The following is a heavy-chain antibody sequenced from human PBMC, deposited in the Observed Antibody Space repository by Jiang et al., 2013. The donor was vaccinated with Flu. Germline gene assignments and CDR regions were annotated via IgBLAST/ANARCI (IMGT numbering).Heavy chain of an antibody. D-gene: IGHD1/OR15-1a*01. V-gene: IGHV1-3*01. J-gene: IGHJ4*02. CDR3: ARDYLPWWEQRWGGN. CDR1: GYTFTSYA. CDR2: INAGNGNT. Sequence: KVSCKASGYTFTSYAMHWVRQAPGQRLEWMGWINAGNGNTKYSQKFQGRVTITRDTSTSTAYMELRSLRSDDTAVYYCARDYLPWWEQRWGGNWGQGTLVTVSS.